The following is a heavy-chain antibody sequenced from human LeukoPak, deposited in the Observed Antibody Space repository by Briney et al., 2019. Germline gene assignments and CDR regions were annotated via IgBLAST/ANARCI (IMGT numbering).Heavy chain of an antibody. D-gene: IGHD5-18*01. V-gene: IGHV3-43*01. Sequence: GGFLRLSCAASGFTFDDYTMHWVRQAPGKGLEWVSLVSWDGGSTYYAGSVKGRFTISRDNSKNSLYLQMNSLRTEDTALYYCAKEGYSYGDFDYWGQGTLVTVSS. J-gene: IGHJ4*02. CDR1: GFTFDDYT. CDR3: AKEGYSYGDFDY. CDR2: VSWDGGST.